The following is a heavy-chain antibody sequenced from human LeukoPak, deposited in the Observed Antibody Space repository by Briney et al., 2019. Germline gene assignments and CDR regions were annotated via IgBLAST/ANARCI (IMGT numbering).Heavy chain of an antibody. CDR2: MYTLGNT. CDR3: ASWGEGALDN. D-gene: IGHD1-26*01. J-gene: IGHJ4*02. Sequence: GGSLRLSCAASGFTVSTNYMTWIRQAPGKGLEWVSVMYTLGNTNYADSVRGRFTISRDNSKNTLYLQMNSLRVEDTGVYYCASWGEGALDNWGQGTLVTVSS. CDR1: GFTVSTNY. V-gene: IGHV3-66*01.